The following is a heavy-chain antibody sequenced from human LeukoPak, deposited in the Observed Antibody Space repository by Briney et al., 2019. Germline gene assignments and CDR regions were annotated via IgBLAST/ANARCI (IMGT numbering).Heavy chain of an antibody. CDR3: ARRYDFWSGYPPPLDY. CDR2: IYYSGST. J-gene: IGHJ4*02. D-gene: IGHD3-3*01. Sequence: SETLSLTCTVSGGSISSYYWSWIRQPPGKGLEWIGYIYYSGSTNYNPSLKSRVTISVDTSKKQFSLKLSSVTAADTAVYYCARRYDFWSGYPPPLDYWGQGTLVTVSS. V-gene: IGHV4-59*12. CDR1: GGSISSYY.